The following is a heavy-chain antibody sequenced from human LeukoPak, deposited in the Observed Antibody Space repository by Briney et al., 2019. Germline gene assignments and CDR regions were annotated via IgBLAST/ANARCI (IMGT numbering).Heavy chain of an antibody. CDR3: AKPTYYDFWSGHYPAISPMS. V-gene: IGHV3-23*01. Sequence: GGSLRLSCAASGFTFSSYAMSWVRQAPGKGLEWVSAISGSGGSTYYADSVKGRFTISRDNSKNTLYLQMNSLRAEDTAVYYCAKPTYYDFWSGHYPAISPMSWGQGTLVTVSS. CDR2: ISGSGGST. CDR1: GFTFSSYA. J-gene: IGHJ5*02. D-gene: IGHD3-3*01.